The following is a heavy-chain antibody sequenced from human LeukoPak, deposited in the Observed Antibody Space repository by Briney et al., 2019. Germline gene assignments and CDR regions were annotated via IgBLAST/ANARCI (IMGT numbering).Heavy chain of an antibody. CDR2: VMSGRGST. V-gene: IGHV3-11*05. D-gene: IGHD3-16*01. Sequence: KPGGSLRLSCAASGFSVSDYSISWIRQSPGKGPEWISYVMSGRGSTNYADSVKGRFTISRDNAKNSVALQLDGLRADDTAVYFCTRERRGIYYAFESWGQGTLVTVSS. CDR1: GFSVSDYS. CDR3: TRERRGIYYAFES. J-gene: IGHJ4*02.